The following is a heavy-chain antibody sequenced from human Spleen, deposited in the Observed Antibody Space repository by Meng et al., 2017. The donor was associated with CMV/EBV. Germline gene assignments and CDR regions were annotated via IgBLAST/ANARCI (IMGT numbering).Heavy chain of an antibody. J-gene: IGHJ4*02. V-gene: IGHV3-74*01. CDR1: GFTFSSYA. CDR3: ARDRGFLEWSLDY. Sequence: GGSLRLSCAASGFTFSSYAMSWVRQAPGKGLVWVSRINSDGSSTTYADSVKGRFTISRDNAKNTLFLQMDGLRAEDTAVYYCARDRGFLEWSLDYWGQGALVTVSS. CDR2: INSDGSST. D-gene: IGHD3-3*01.